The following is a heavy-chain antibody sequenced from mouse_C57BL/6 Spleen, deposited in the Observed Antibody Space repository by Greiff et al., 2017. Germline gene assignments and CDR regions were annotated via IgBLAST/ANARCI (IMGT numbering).Heavy chain of an antibody. V-gene: IGHV1-55*01. CDR2: IYPGSGST. D-gene: IGHD2-5*01. CDR3: ASLYSNNWYFDV. Sequence: QVQLQQPGAELVKPGASVKMSCKASGYTFTSYWLTWVKQRPGQGLEWIGDIYPGSGSTNYNEKFKSKATLTVDTSSSTAYMQLSSLTSEDSAVYYCASLYSNNWYFDVWGTGTTVTVSS. CDR1: GYTFTSYW. J-gene: IGHJ1*03.